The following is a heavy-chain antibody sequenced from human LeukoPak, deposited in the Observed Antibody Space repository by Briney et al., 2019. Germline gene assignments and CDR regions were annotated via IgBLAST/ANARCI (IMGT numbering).Heavy chain of an antibody. CDR3: VRGIDTTGYFNY. CDR2: ISTNTGSP. J-gene: IGHJ4*02. V-gene: IGHV7-4-1*02. D-gene: IGHD3-22*01. CDR1: GYSFITYP. Sequence: ASVKVSCKASGYSFITYPINWVRQAPGQGLEWMGWISTNTGSPTYAQGLTGRFVFSVDTSVSTAFLQINSLKAEDNALYYCVRGIDTTGYFNYWGQGTLVTVSS.